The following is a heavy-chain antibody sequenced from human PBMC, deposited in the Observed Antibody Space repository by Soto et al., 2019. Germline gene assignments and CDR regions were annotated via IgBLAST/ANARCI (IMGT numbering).Heavy chain of an antibody. Sequence: QVQLQESGPGLVKPSETLSLTCTVSGGSVSSGSYYWSWIRQPPGKGLEWIGYIYYRGSTNYNPTLRTRVTISVDTSTIKFSLKLSSVTAAHTAVYYCARGIEGSYRGRNFYGMDVWGQGTTVTVSS. J-gene: IGHJ6*02. D-gene: IGHD6-6*01. CDR2: IYYRGST. CDR1: GGSVSSGSYY. CDR3: ARGIEGSYRGRNFYGMDV. V-gene: IGHV4-61*01.